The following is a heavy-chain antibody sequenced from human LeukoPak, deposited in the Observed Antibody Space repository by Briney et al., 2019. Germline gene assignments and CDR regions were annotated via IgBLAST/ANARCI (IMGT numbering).Heavy chain of an antibody. V-gene: IGHV4-39*07. D-gene: IGHD2-15*01. CDR1: GGSISSSGYY. CDR3: ARTYCSGGSCYPTGWFDP. J-gene: IGHJ5*02. Sequence: SETLSLTCSVSGGSISSSGYYWGWIRQPPGKGLEWIGEINHSGSTNYNPSLKSRVTISVDTSKNQFSLKLSSVTAADTAVYYCARTYCSGGSCYPTGWFDPWGQGTLVTVSS. CDR2: INHSGST.